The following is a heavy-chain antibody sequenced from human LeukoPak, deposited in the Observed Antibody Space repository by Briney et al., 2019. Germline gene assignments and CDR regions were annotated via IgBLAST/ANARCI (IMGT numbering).Heavy chain of an antibody. CDR3: AGGDYDFWSGYYPQYFQH. CDR1: GGSINSGSYY. V-gene: IGHV4-61*02. Sequence: SETLSLTCAVSGGSINSGSYYWSWIRQPAGKGLEWIGRIYASGSTHYNPSLKSRVTMSVDTSKNQFSLKLSSVTAADTAVYYCAGGDYDFWSGYYPQYFQHWGQGTLVTVSS. D-gene: IGHD3-3*01. CDR2: IYASGST. J-gene: IGHJ1*01.